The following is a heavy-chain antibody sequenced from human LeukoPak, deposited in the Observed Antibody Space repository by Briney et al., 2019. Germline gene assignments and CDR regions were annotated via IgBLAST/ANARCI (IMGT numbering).Heavy chain of an antibody. CDR3: ARRNTAMVAGLDY. V-gene: IGHV1-8*01. CDR1: GYTFTAYD. CDR2: MNPNSGNT. Sequence: ASVKVSCKASGYTFTAYDINWVRQATGQGLEWMGWMNPNSGNTGYAQKFQGRVTMTRNTSISTAFMELSGLRSEDTAVYFCARRNTAMVAGLDYWGQGSLVTVSS. J-gene: IGHJ4*02. D-gene: IGHD5-18*01.